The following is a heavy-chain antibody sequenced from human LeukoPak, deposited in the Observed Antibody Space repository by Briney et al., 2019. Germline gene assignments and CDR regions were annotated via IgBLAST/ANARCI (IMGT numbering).Heavy chain of an antibody. D-gene: IGHD5-12*01. J-gene: IGHJ4*02. CDR1: GYTFTSYY. Sequence: ASVKVSCKASGYTFTSYYMHWVRQAPGQGLEWMGIINPSGGTTRHAQRFQGRVTMTRDTSTSTVHMEPSSLRSEDTAVYYCARTRGYSDYELDYWGQGTLVTVSS. CDR2: INPSGGTT. V-gene: IGHV1-46*01. CDR3: ARTRGYSDYELDY.